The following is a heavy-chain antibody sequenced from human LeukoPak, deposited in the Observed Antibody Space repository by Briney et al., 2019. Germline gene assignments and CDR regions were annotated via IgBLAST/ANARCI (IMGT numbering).Heavy chain of an antibody. CDR1: GLTVSSNY. CDR3: AMGAIVATIDY. Sequence: GGSLRLSCAASGLTVSSNYTSWVRQAPGKGLEWVSLIYSGSSTYYADSVKGRFTISRDKSKNTLYLQMSSLRVEDTAVYYCAMGAIVATIDYWGQGTLVTVSS. V-gene: IGHV3-66*01. CDR2: IYSGSST. J-gene: IGHJ4*02. D-gene: IGHD5-12*01.